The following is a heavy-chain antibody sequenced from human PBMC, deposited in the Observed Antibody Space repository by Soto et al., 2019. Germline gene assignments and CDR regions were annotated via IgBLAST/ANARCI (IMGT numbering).Heavy chain of an antibody. J-gene: IGHJ6*02. CDR2: FDPEDGAT. V-gene: IGHV1-24*01. D-gene: IGHD5-18*01. Sequence: ASVKVSCKVSGYTLTELSMHWVRQAPGKGLEWMGGFDPEDGATIYAQKFQGRVTITEDKSTDTAYMELSSLRSEDTAVYYCARVDTAMVRKYYYGMDVWGQGTTVTVSS. CDR3: ARVDTAMVRKYYYGMDV. CDR1: GYTLTELS.